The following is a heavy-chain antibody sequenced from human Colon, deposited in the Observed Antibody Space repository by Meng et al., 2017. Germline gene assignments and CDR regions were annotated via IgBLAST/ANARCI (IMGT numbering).Heavy chain of an antibody. V-gene: IGHV4-4*02. CDR1: GGSISSNYW. CDR3: ARIDYGGNGIEKYFFDY. D-gene: IGHD4-23*01. J-gene: IGHJ4*02. CDR2: IHHGGTT. Sequence: QGRLHESGPGRVNPSWTPSLTCSVSGGSISSNYWWSWVRQAPKKGLEWIGEIHHGGTTNYNPSLKSRVTISVDTSNNQFSLKLSSVTAADTAVYYCARIDYGGNGIEKYFFDYWGQGTLVTVSS.